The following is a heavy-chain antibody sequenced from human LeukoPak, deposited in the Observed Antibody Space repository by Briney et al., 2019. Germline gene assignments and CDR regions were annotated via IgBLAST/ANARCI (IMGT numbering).Heavy chain of an antibody. Sequence: GGSLRLSCAASGFSFNNYGLVWIRQAPGKGLEWVSAISNDGGGTTYADFVKGRFSVSRDISKNTLFLQMNSLRAEDTALYYCAKGSSGYFFDLWGQGTLVTVSS. CDR3: AKGSSGYFFDL. D-gene: IGHD3-22*01. J-gene: IGHJ4*02. CDR1: GFSFNNYG. V-gene: IGHV3-23*01. CDR2: ISNDGGGT.